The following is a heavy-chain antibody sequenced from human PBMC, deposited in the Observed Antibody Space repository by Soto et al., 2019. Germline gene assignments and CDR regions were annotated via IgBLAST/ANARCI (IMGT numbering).Heavy chain of an antibody. V-gene: IGHV4-59*08. CDR1: GASISGYH. CDR2: ISYSGST. Sequence: SETLSLTCTVSGASISGYHWSWIRQPPGKGLECLGYISYSGSTNYNPSLKSRVTMSIDTSKNQFSLKLSSVTAADTAVYYCAGLKYFHSSALDYWGQGTLVTVSS. D-gene: IGHD3-22*01. CDR3: AGLKYFHSSALDY. J-gene: IGHJ4*02.